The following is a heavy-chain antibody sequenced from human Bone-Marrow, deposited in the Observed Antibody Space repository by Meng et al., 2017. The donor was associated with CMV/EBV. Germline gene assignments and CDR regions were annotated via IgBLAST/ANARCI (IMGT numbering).Heavy chain of an antibody. V-gene: IGHV1-69*05. CDR2: IIPIFGTA. CDR1: GGTFSSYA. J-gene: IGHJ6*02. Sequence: SVKVSCKASGGTFSSYAISWVRPAPGQGLEWMGGIIPIFGTANYAQKFQGRVTITTDESTSTAYMELSSLRSEDTAVYYCASQPTYYDFWSGYIGPNYYYGMDVWGQGTTVTVSS. CDR3: ASQPTYYDFWSGYIGPNYYYGMDV. D-gene: IGHD3-3*01.